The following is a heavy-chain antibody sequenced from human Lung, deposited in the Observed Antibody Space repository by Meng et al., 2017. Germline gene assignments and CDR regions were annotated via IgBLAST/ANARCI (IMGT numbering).Heavy chain of an antibody. CDR2: IYNSGST. V-gene: IGHV4-30-4*01. J-gene: IGHJ2*01. CDR1: GGSISSSNYY. CDR3: ARGQKGYFDL. Sequence: GPGLVKPSQTLSLTGTVSGGSISSSNYYLSWVRQPPGKGLEWSGHIYNSGSTYYNPSLKSRITISVDTSKNQFSLKLSSVTAADTAVYYCARGQKGYFDLWGRGTLVTVSS.